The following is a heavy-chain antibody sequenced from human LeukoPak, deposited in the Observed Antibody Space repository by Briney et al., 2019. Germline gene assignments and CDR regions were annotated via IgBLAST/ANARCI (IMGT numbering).Heavy chain of an antibody. D-gene: IGHD4-17*01. J-gene: IGHJ4*02. V-gene: IGHV3-33*01. CDR2: IWYDGSNK. CDR3: ARAPVTTSENFDY. Sequence: GGSLRLSCAASGFTFSSYGMHWVRQAPGKGLEWVAVIWYDGSNKYYADSVKGRFAISRDNSKNTLYLQMNSLRAEDTAVYYCARAPVTTSENFDYWGQGTLVTVSS. CDR1: GFTFSSYG.